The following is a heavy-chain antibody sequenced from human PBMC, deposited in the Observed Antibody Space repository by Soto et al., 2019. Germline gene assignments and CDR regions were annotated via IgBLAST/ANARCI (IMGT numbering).Heavy chain of an antibody. CDR1: GGSISSYY. CDR3: ARHISYDGSGSYYKAAWDDAFDI. Sequence: SETLSLTCTVSGGSISSYYWSWIRQPPGKGLEWIGYIYYSGSTNYNPSLKSRVTISVDTSKNQFSLKLSSVTAADTAVYYCARHISYDGSGSYYKAAWDDAFDIWGQGTMVTVSS. V-gene: IGHV4-59*08. J-gene: IGHJ3*02. D-gene: IGHD3-10*01. CDR2: IYYSGST.